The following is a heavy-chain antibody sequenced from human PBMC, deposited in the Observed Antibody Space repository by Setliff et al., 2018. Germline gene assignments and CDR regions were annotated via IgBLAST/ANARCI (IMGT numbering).Heavy chain of an antibody. CDR2: VGVSGDNT. CDR3: AGQGPIFGSGLIPGFDQ. D-gene: IGHD3-3*01. J-gene: IGHJ4*02. Sequence: PGGSLRLSCVASGITFTSYAMSWVRQAPGKGLEWVSTVGVSGDNTYYTDSVKGRFTTSRDNSKNTVSLQMSSLRAEDTAIYFCAGQGPIFGSGLIPGFDQWGQGTMVTVSS. CDR1: GITFTSYA. V-gene: IGHV3-23*01.